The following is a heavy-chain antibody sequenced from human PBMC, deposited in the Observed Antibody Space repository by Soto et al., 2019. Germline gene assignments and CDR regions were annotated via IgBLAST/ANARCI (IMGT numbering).Heavy chain of an antibody. Sequence: GGSLRLSCAASGFTFSNAWMGWVRQAPGKGLEWVGRIKSKTDGGTTDYAAPVKGRFTISRDDSKNTLYLQMNSLKTEDTAVYYCTTPADGELRFLEWPISYYYGMDVWGQGTTVTVSS. CDR1: GFTFSNAW. V-gene: IGHV3-15*01. CDR3: TTPADGELRFLEWPISYYYGMDV. J-gene: IGHJ6*02. CDR2: IKSKTDGGTT. D-gene: IGHD3-3*01.